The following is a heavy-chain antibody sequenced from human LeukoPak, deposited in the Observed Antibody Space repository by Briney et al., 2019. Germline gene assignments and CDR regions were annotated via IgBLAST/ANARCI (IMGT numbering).Heavy chain of an antibody. Sequence: GGSLRLSCAASGFTFSSYGMHWVRQAPGKGLEWAAVISYDGSNKYYADSVKGRFTISRDNSKNTLYLQMNSLRAEDTAVYYCAKDGEAVVTPWYYFDYWGQGTLVTVSS. V-gene: IGHV3-30*18. CDR3: AKDGEAVVTPWYYFDY. CDR1: GFTFSSYG. D-gene: IGHD4-23*01. J-gene: IGHJ4*02. CDR2: ISYDGSNK.